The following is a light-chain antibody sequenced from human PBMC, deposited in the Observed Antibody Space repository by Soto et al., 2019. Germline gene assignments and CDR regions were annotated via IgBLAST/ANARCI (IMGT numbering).Light chain of an antibody. V-gene: IGLV2-11*01. J-gene: IGLJ1*01. CDR3: CSYAGNYAYV. CDR2: DVN. Sequence: ALTQPPSVSGSPGQSVTISCTGSSSDVGGYNSVSWYQLHPGKAPTLMIYDVNKRPSGVPDRFSGSKSGNTASLTISGLQAEDEADYYCCSYAGNYAYVFGTGTKVTVL. CDR1: SSDVGGYNS.